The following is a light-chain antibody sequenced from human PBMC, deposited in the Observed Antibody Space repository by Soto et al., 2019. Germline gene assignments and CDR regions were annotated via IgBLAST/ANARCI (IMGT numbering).Light chain of an antibody. CDR3: AAWDGNLRAVV. V-gene: IGLV1-51*02. CDR2: END. CDR1: SSNIGNYY. J-gene: IGLJ2*01. Sequence: QSVLTQPPSVSAAPGQKVAISCSGSSSNIGNYYVCWYQHLPGTAPKFLIYENDKRPSGIPDRFSGSKSGTSATLDITGLQTGDEADYYCAAWDGNLRAVVFGGGTKVTVL.